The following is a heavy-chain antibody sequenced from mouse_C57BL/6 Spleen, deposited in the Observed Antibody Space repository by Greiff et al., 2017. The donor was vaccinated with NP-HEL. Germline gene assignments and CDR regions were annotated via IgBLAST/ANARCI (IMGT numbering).Heavy chain of an antibody. CDR1: GYTFTNYW. V-gene: IGHV1-63*01. Sequence: QVQLKESGAELVRPGTSVKMSCKASGYTFTNYWIGWAKQRPGHGLEWIGDMYPGGGYTNYNEKFKGKATLTADKSSSTAYMQFSSLTSEDSAIYYCAREGDYSNWYFDVWGTGTTVTVSS. CDR3: AREGDYSNWYFDV. J-gene: IGHJ1*03. CDR2: MYPGGGYT. D-gene: IGHD2-5*01.